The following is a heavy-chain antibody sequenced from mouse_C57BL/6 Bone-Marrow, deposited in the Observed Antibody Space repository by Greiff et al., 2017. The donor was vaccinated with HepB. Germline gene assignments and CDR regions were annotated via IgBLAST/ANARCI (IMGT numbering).Heavy chain of an antibody. CDR3: ARDDSY. Sequence: QVQLQQSGAELARPGASVKLSCKASGYTFTSYGISWVKQRTGQGLEWIGEIYPRSGNTYYNEKFKGKATLTADKSSSTAYMELRSLTSEDSAVYFCARDDSYWGQGTLVTVSA. D-gene: IGHD2-4*01. CDR1: GYTFTSYG. V-gene: IGHV1-81*01. CDR2: IYPRSGNT. J-gene: IGHJ3*01.